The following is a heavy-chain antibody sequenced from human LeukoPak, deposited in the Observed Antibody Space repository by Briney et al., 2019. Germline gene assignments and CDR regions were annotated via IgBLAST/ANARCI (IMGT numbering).Heavy chain of an antibody. Sequence: GASVKVSCKASGYTFTSYYMHWVRQAPGQGLEWMGIINPSGGSTSYAQKFQGRVTMTRDTSTSTVYMELSSLRSEDTAVYYCARGLRRLVLALYVDYYYYYGMDVWGQGTTVTVSS. J-gene: IGHJ6*02. CDR3: ARGLRRLVLALYVDYYYYYGMDV. CDR1: GYTFTSYY. CDR2: INPSGGST. D-gene: IGHD6-19*01. V-gene: IGHV1-46*01.